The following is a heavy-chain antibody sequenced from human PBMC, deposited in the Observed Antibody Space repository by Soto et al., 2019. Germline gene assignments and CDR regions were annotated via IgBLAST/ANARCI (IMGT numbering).Heavy chain of an antibody. CDR2: ISSSSSYI. Sequence: GGSLRLSCAASGFTFSSNAMTWVRQAPGKALEWVSSISSSSSYIYYSDSMKGRFIISRDNAKNSLYLQMHSLRAEDTAVYYCARDPRFRVAEMAYWGQGTLVTVSS. V-gene: IGHV3-21*01. CDR1: GFTFSSNA. D-gene: IGHD6-19*01. J-gene: IGHJ4*02. CDR3: ARDPRFRVAEMAY.